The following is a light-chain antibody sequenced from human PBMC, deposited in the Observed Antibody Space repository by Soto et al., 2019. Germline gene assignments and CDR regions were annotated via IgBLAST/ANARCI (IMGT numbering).Light chain of an antibody. V-gene: IGLV2-14*03. CDR2: RVI. CDR1: SSDIGRYDY. CDR3: AAWDDSLNGYV. J-gene: IGLJ1*01. Sequence: QSALTQPASVSGSPGQSITISCTGTSSDIGRYDYVSWYQQFPGKAPKLMIYRVINRPSGVSDRFSGSKSGTSASLAISGLQSGDEADYYCAAWDDSLNGYVFGTGTKLTVL.